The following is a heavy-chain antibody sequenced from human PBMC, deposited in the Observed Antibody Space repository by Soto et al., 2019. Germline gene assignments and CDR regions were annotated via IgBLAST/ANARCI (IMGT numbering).Heavy chain of an antibody. Sequence: GGSLRLSCAASGFTFSTFWMCWVRQAPGKGLEWVANIKQDGSETYYVDSVKGRFTISRDNAKNSLYLQMNSLRAEDTAVYYCARDSGMSDYWGQGTLVTVSS. CDR3: ARDSGMSDY. J-gene: IGHJ4*02. CDR1: GFTFSTFW. CDR2: IKQDGSET. D-gene: IGHD1-1*01. V-gene: IGHV3-7*01.